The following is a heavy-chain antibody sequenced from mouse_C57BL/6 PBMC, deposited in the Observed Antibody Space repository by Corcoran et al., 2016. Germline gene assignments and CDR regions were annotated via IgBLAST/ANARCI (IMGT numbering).Heavy chain of an antibody. CDR2: INTYSGVP. J-gene: IGHJ2*01. CDR1: GYTFTTYG. Sequence: QIQLVQSGPELKKPGETVKISCKASGYTFTTYGMSWVKQAPGKGLKWMGWINTYSGVPTYADDFKGRFAFSLETSASTAYLQINNLKNEDTATYCCARRGCSNPVDYWGQGTTLTVSS. V-gene: IGHV9-3*01. CDR3: ARRGCSNPVDY. D-gene: IGHD2-5*01.